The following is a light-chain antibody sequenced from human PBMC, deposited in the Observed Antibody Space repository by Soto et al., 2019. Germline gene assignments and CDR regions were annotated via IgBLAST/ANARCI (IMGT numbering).Light chain of an antibody. CDR3: QQYDNWPPYT. Sequence: EIVMTQSPATLSVSPGERATLSCRASQSVSSNLAWYQQKPGQAPRLLIYGASTRATGIPARFSGSGYGTESTLTICSLQSEDIAVYHCQQYDNWPPYTFGQGTKQEIK. CDR2: GAS. J-gene: IGKJ2*01. V-gene: IGKV3-15*01. CDR1: QSVSSN.